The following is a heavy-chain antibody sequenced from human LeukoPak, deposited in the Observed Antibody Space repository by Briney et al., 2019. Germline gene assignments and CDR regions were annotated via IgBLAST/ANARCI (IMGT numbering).Heavy chain of an antibody. CDR3: ARDLGIAAAGTGY. CDR1: GFTFSSYS. D-gene: IGHD6-13*01. J-gene: IGHJ4*02. V-gene: IGHV3-21*01. CDR2: ISSSSSYI. Sequence: GGSLRLSCAASGFTFSSYSMNWVRQAPGKGLEWVSSISSSSSYIYYADSVKRRFTISRDNAKNSLYLQMNSLRAQDTAVYYCARDLGIAAAGTGYWGQGTLVTVSS.